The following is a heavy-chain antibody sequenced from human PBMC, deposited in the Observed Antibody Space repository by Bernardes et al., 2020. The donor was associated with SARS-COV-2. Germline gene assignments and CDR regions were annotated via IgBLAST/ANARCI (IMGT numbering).Heavy chain of an antibody. CDR2: ISGISGST. D-gene: IGHD3-22*01. J-gene: IGHJ3*02. V-gene: IGHV3-23*01. CDR3: AKDSFTYYYDSSGYYGGAFDI. Sequence: GGSLRLSCEASGFIFDDYAMSWVRQAPGKGLVWVSAISGISGSTYYAASVKGRFTISRDNSKNTVYLQMNSLRPEDTATYYCAKDSFTYYYDSSGYYGGAFDIWGQGTMVTVSS. CDR1: GFIFDDYA.